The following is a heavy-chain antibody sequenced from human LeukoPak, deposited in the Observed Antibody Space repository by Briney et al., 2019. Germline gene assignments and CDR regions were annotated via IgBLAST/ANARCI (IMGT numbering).Heavy chain of an antibody. CDR3: ASDGFWSGYLDAFDI. CDR1: GGSISSYY. Sequence: PSETLSLTCTVSGGSISSYYWSWIRQPPGKGLEGFGYIYYSGSTNYNPSLKSRVTISVDTSKNQFSLKLSSVTAADTAVYYCASDGFWSGYLDAFDIWGQGTMVTVSS. V-gene: IGHV4-59*01. J-gene: IGHJ3*02. D-gene: IGHD3-3*01. CDR2: IYYSGST.